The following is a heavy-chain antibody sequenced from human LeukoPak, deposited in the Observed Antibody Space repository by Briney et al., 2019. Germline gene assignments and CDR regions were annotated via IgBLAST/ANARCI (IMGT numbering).Heavy chain of an antibody. CDR2: INPSGGST. CDR1: GYTLTSYY. Sequence: ASVRLSCKASGYTLTSYYMHWGRQAPGQGLEGMGIINPSGGSTSYTPTFPGRVNMTRDMSTSTVYMELSSLRSEDTAVYYCATWPRPLNAYYYDSSGSKGLDYWGQGTLVTVSS. D-gene: IGHD3-22*01. J-gene: IGHJ4*02. V-gene: IGHV1-46*01. CDR3: ATWPRPLNAYYYDSSGSKGLDY.